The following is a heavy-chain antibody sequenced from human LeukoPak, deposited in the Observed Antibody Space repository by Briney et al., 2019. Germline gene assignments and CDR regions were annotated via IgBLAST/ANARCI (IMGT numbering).Heavy chain of an antibody. CDR1: GFTFSSYA. CDR3: ANQPLASGYSGYDFSY. J-gene: IGHJ4*02. V-gene: IGHV3-23*01. D-gene: IGHD5-12*01. Sequence: GGSLRLSCAASGFTFSSYAMSWVRQAPGKGLEWVSAISGSGGSTYYAESVKGRFTISRDNSKNTLYLQMNSLRAEDTAVYYCANQPLASGYSGYDFSYWGQGTLVTVSS. CDR2: ISGSGGST.